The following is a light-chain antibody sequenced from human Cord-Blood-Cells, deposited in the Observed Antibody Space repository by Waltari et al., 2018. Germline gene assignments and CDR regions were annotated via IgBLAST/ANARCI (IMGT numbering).Light chain of an antibody. Sequence: QSALTQPASVSGSPGQSITISCTGTSSDVGVYNSVSWYQQHPGKAPKLMIYEVSNRPSGVSNRFSGSKSGNTASLTISGLQAEDEADYYCSSYTSSSTLVFGGGTKLTVL. CDR2: EVS. V-gene: IGLV2-14*01. CDR1: SSDVGVYNS. CDR3: SSYTSSSTLV. J-gene: IGLJ2*01.